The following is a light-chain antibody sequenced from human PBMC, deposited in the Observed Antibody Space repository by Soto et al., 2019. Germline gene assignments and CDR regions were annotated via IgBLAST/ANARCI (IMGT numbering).Light chain of an antibody. J-gene: IGLJ2*01. V-gene: IGLV1-47*01. CDR1: SSNIGSNY. CDR2: RNN. CDR3: ATWDDSLGGPV. Sequence: QSALTQPPSASGTPGQRVTISCSGSSSNIGSNYVYWYQQFPGTAPKLLICRNNQRPSGVADRFSGSKSGTSASLAISGLRSEDEGDYYCATWDDSLGGPVFGGGTKVTVL.